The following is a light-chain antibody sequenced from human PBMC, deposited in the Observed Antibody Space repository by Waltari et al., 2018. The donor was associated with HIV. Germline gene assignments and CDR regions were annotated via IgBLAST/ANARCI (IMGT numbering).Light chain of an antibody. CDR3: QSFDNSLNGYV. V-gene: IGLV1-40*01. CDR1: SSHIGSNFY. J-gene: IGLJ1*01. Sequence: QSVLTHPPAVSGAPGQRVAISCPGGSSHIGSNFYGHCSQLPPGSAPTLLIFANSNRPSGFPDRFSASKSATSASLAISGLQPEDEAEYYCQSFDNSLNGYVFGTGTTVIVL. CDR2: ANS.